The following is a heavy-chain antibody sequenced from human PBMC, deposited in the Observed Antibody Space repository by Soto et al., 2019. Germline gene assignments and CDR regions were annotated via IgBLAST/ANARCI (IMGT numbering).Heavy chain of an antibody. Sequence: GESLKISCKGSGYSFTSYWISWVRQMPGKGLEWMGRIDPSDSYTRYSPSFQGQVTISADKSISTAYLQWSSLEASDTAMYYCARPTYCSSTHCSPFDYWGQGTLVTVSS. CDR3: ARPTYCSSTHCSPFDY. V-gene: IGHV5-10-1*04. CDR2: IDPSDSYT. D-gene: IGHD2-2*01. CDR1: GYSFTSYW. J-gene: IGHJ4*02.